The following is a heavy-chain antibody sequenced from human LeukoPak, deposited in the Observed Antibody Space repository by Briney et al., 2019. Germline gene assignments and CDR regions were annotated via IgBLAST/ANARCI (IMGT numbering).Heavy chain of an antibody. Sequence: GSLRLSCAASGFTFSIYAMSWVRQLPGKGLEWIGTMPFDEKVSDNEIPSYNPSLKGRATISAEKSKNQLSLKVKSVTAADTASYYCAALTLTGVAGRGWFDAWGQGTLVIVSS. J-gene: IGHJ5*02. CDR2: MPFDEKVSDNEIP. D-gene: IGHD3-3*01. V-gene: IGHV4-4*02. CDR3: AALTLTGVAGRGWFDA. CDR1: GFTFSIYA.